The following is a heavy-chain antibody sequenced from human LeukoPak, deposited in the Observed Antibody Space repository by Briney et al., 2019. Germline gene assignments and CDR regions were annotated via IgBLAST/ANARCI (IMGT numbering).Heavy chain of an antibody. J-gene: IGHJ6*02. D-gene: IGHD1-7*01. CDR3: ARAGITGTTRSQRYYYYGMAV. Sequence: SETLSLTCAVYGGSFSGYYWSWIRQPPGKGLEWIGEINHSGSTNYNPSLKSRVTISVDTSKNQFSLKVISVTAADTAVYYCARAGITGTTRSQRYYYYGMAVWGQGTTVIVSS. V-gene: IGHV4-34*01. CDR2: INHSGST. CDR1: GGSFSGYY.